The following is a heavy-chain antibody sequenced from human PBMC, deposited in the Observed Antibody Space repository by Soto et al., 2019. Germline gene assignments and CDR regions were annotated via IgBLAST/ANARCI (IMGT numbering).Heavy chain of an antibody. V-gene: IGHV3-20*04. Sequence: TASGFTFEDYGMSWVRQDPGKGLEWVSGINRNGGSTGYADSVKGRFTISRDNAKNSLYLQMNSLRAEDTALYYCAREGCSGGSCYSYWGQGTLVTVSS. CDR1: GFTFEDYG. J-gene: IGHJ4*02. D-gene: IGHD2-15*01. CDR3: AREGCSGGSCYSY. CDR2: INRNGGST.